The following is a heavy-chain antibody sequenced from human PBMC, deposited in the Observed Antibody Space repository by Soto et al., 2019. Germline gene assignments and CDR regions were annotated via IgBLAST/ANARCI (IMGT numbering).Heavy chain of an antibody. CDR2: IIPILGIA. CDR1: GGTFSSYT. CDR3: ASHTYGHYDYYFDY. Sequence: QVQLVQSGAEVQKPGSSVKVSCKASGGTFSSYTISWVRQAPGQGLEWMGRIIPILGIANYAQKFQGRVTITANKSTSTGYMELSSLRSEDTAVYYCASHTYGHYDYYFDYWGQGTLVTVSS. V-gene: IGHV1-69*02. J-gene: IGHJ4*02. D-gene: IGHD4-17*01.